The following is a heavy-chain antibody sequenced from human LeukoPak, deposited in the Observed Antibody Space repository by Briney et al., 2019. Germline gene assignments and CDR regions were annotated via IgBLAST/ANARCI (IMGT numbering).Heavy chain of an antibody. J-gene: IGHJ4*02. CDR2: IYHSGST. CDR1: GVSISSSNW. D-gene: IGHD6-19*01. V-gene: IGHV4-4*02. Sequence: SETLSLTCAVSGVSISSSNWWSWVRQPPGKGLEWIGEIYHSGSTNYNPSLKSRVTISVDKSKNQFSLKLSSVTAADTAVYYCARGIAVAGTFAFDYWGQGTLVTVSS. CDR3: ARGIAVAGTFAFDY.